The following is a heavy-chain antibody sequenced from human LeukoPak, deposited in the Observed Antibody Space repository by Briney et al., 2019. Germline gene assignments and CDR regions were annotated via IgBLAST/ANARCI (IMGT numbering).Heavy chain of an antibody. Sequence: GGSLRLSCAASGFTFSSSWMHWVRQAPGKGLEWVSFISSSSGYIFYADSMKGRFTISRDNAKNSLYLQMNSLRAEDTAIYYCTRDLRIAMIADAFDLWGQGTMVTVSS. V-gene: IGHV3-21*01. CDR2: ISSSSGYI. D-gene: IGHD3-22*01. J-gene: IGHJ3*01. CDR3: TRDLRIAMIADAFDL. CDR1: GFTFSSSW.